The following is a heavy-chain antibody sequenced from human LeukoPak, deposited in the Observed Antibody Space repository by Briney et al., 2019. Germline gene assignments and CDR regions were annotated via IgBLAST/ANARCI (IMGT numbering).Heavy chain of an antibody. Sequence: GASVKVSCKASGGTFSRNTISWVRQAPGQGLEWMGRIIPILGTANYAQKFQGRVTITADKSTSTAYIELSSLRSEDTAVYYCARDPATVGSSEFDYWGQGTLVTVSS. V-gene: IGHV1-69*08. CDR3: ARDPATVGSSEFDY. CDR1: GGTFSRNT. D-gene: IGHD1-26*01. CDR2: IIPILGTA. J-gene: IGHJ4*02.